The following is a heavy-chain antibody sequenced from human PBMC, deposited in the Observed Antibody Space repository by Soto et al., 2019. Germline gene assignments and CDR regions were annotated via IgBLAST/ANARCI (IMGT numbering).Heavy chain of an antibody. J-gene: IGHJ4*02. CDR2: INPNSGGT. CDR3: ARSGKMATPQKWGLDY. CDR1: GYTFTGYY. V-gene: IGHV1-2*04. D-gene: IGHD5-12*01. Sequence: QVQLVQSGAEVKKPGASVKVSCKASGYTFTGYYMHWVRQAPGQGLEWMGWINPNSGGTNYAQKFQGWVTMTRDTSISTAYMELSRLRSDDTAVYYCARSGKMATPQKWGLDYWGQGTLVTVSS.